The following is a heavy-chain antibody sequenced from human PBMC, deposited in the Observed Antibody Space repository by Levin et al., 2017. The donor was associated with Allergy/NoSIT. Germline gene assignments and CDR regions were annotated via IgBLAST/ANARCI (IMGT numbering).Heavy chain of an antibody. Sequence: GGSLRLSCVASGVAFSSYSMNWVRQAPGKGLEWISYISSSSSSIDYADSVKGRFTISRDNAKNSLFLQMNSLRDEDTAVYYCARHTALLWFEELVFDSWGQGNLVAVSS. CDR1: GVAFSSYS. CDR2: ISSSSSSI. D-gene: IGHD3-10*01. J-gene: IGHJ4*02. V-gene: IGHV3-48*02. CDR3: ARHTALLWFEELVFDS.